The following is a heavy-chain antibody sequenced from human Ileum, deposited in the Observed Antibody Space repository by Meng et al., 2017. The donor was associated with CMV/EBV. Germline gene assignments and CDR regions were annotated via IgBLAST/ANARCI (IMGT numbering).Heavy chain of an antibody. Sequence: VLLGESGGGVVQPGGSLRLSCSASGFNFHAYTIHWLRQAPGKGLEWVSLITRDGANTYYTDSVRGRFTISRDNSKNSVFLQMNTLGTEDTALYYCARDNDSGGYLAYWGQGTLVTVSS. D-gene: IGHD3-10*01. J-gene: IGHJ4*02. CDR2: ITRDGANT. CDR1: GFNFHAYT. CDR3: ARDNDSGGYLAY. V-gene: IGHV3-43*01.